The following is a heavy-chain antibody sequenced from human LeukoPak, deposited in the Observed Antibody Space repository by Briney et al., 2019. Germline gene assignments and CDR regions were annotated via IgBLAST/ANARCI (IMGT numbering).Heavy chain of an antibody. CDR3: ARAAPSDSSGYYYPDDFDI. CDR2: INPSGGST. J-gene: IGHJ3*02. CDR1: GYTFTSYY. Sequence: ASVKVSCKASGYTFTSYYMHWVRQAPGQGLEWMGIINPSGGSTSYAQKFQGRVTMTRDTSTSTVYMELSSLRSEDTAVYYCARAAPSDSSGYYYPDDFDIWGQGTMVTVSS. D-gene: IGHD3-22*01. V-gene: IGHV1-46*01.